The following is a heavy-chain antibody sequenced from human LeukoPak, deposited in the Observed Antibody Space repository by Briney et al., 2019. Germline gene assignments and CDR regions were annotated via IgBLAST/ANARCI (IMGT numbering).Heavy chain of an antibody. CDR2: INHSGST. Sequence: SETLSLTCAVYGGSLSGYYWSWIRQPPGKGLEWIGEINHSGSTNYNPSLKSRITISVDTSKNQFSLKLSSVTAADTAVYYCARERRSRDGYNFARKYYYYYYYMDVWGKGTTVTVSS. V-gene: IGHV4-34*01. CDR1: GGSLSGYY. D-gene: IGHD5-24*01. J-gene: IGHJ6*03. CDR3: ARERRSRDGYNFARKYYYYYYYMDV.